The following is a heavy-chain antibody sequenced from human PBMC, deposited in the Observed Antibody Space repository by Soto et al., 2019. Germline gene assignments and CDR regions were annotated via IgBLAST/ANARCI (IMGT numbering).Heavy chain of an antibody. J-gene: IGHJ4*02. V-gene: IGHV1-69*01. CDR1: GGTFSSYA. CDR2: IIPILETA. CDR3: AVGGRSSWLCDY. D-gene: IGHD3-3*01. Sequence: QVQLVQSGAEVKKPGSSVKVSCKTSGGTFSSYAVSWVRQAPGQGLEWMGGIIPILETANYAQKFQGKVTITAYESTSTAYMELSSLRSEDTAVYFCAVGGRSSWLCDYWGQGTVVTVSA.